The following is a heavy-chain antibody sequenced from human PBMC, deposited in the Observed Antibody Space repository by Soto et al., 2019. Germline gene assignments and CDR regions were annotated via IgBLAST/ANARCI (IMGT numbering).Heavy chain of an antibody. D-gene: IGHD2-15*01. CDR2: INHSGST. V-gene: IGHV4-39*01. CDR3: ARRYAPRYSSGNNHFDL. J-gene: IGHJ4*02. Sequence: QLQLQESGPVLVRPSETLSLTCTVSGVSIFSHSYYWGWIRQAPGKGLEWIATINHSGSTYHNPSLKSRVTMSVDTSKNHFSLNLSSVTAADTAVYYCARRYAPRYSSGNNHFDLWGQGTLVTVSS. CDR1: GVSIFSHSYY.